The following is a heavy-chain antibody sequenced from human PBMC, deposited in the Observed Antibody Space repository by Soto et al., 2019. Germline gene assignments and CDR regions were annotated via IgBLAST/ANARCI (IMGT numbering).Heavy chain of an antibody. V-gene: IGHV4-4*02. D-gene: IGHD4-17*01. CDR3: AREDYGDFYYFDY. CDR1: GGSISSSNW. CDR2: IYHSGST. Sequence: SETLSLTCAVSGGSISSSNWWSWVRQPPGKGLEWIGEIYHSGSTNYNPSLKSRVTISVDKSKNQFSLKLSSVTAADTAVYYCAREDYGDFYYFDYWGQGTLVTVSS. J-gene: IGHJ4*02.